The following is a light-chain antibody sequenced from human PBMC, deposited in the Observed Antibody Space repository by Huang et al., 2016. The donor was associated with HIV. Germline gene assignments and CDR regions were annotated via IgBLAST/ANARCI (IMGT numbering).Light chain of an antibody. CDR3: QQRNNLLT. CDR2: DGF. Sequence: EIVLTQSLATLSLSAGARAPLSWRASPGLGSYLAWYHQKPGQSPRLLIYDGFNRATGIPARFSGSGSGTDFTLTSSSLQPEDFAVYYCQQRNNLLTFGGGTKVEIK. CDR1: PGLGSY. J-gene: IGKJ4*01. V-gene: IGKV3-11*01.